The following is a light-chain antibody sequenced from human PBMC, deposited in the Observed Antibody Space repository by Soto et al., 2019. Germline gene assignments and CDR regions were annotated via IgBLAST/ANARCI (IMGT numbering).Light chain of an antibody. V-gene: IGKV3-15*01. Sequence: EIVMTQSPATLSVSPGERATLSCRASQSVSSNLAWYQQKPGQAPRLLIYGASTRATGFPARFSGSGSGTKFTLTISSLQSEDFAVYYCQQYDNWPPLTFGQGTRLEIK. J-gene: IGKJ5*01. CDR2: GAS. CDR1: QSVSSN. CDR3: QQYDNWPPLT.